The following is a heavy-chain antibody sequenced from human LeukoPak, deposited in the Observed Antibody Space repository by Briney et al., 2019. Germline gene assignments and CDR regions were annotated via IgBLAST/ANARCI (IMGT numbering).Heavy chain of an antibody. CDR1: GGSISSCY. Sequence: SETLSLTCTVSGGSISSCYWSWIRQPPGKGLEWIGYIYTSGSTNYNPSLKSRVTISVDTSKNQFSLKLSTVTAADPAVYYCAEKEYSSPPYHLDYWGQGTLVTVSS. CDR2: IYTSGST. D-gene: IGHD6-6*01. V-gene: IGHV4-4*09. J-gene: IGHJ4*02. CDR3: AEKEYSSPPYHLDY.